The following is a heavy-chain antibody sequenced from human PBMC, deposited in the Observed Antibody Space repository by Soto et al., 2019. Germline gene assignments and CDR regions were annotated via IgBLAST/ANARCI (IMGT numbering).Heavy chain of an antibody. J-gene: IGHJ5*02. CDR2: IWYDGSNK. CDR3: ARDYYDSSGYYYEGVNWFDP. V-gene: IGHV3-33*01. D-gene: IGHD3-22*01. CDR1: GFTFSSYG. Sequence: GGSLRLSCAASGFTFSSYGMHWVRQAPGKGLEWVAVIWYDGSNKYYAEFVKGRFTIFRDNSKNTLYLQMNSLRAEDTAVYYCARDYYDSSGYYYEGVNWFDPWGQGTLVTVSS.